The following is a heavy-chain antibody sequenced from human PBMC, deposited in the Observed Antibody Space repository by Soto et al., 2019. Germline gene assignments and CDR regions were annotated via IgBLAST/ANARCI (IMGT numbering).Heavy chain of an antibody. Sequence: SVKVSCKASGFTFTSSAVQWVRQARGQRLEWIGWIVVGSGNTNYAQKFQERVTITRDMSTSTAYMELSSLRSEDTAVYYCAAYCGGDCYSLRDYFDYWGQGTLVTVSS. CDR3: AAYCGGDCYSLRDYFDY. V-gene: IGHV1-58*01. D-gene: IGHD2-21*02. CDR2: IVVGSGNT. CDR1: GFTFTSSA. J-gene: IGHJ4*02.